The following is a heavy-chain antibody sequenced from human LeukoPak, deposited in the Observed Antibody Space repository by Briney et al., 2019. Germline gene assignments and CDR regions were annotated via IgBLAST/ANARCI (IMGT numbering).Heavy chain of an antibody. V-gene: IGHV4-39*07. CDR1: GGSISSSSYY. J-gene: IGHJ6*03. CDR2: IYYSGST. Sequence: SETLSLTCTVSGGSISSSSYYWGWIRQPPGKGLEWIGSIYYSGSTYYNPSLKSRVTISVDTSKNQFSLKLSSVTAADTAVYYCAREVSVAGYYYYYYMDVWGKGTTVTVSS. CDR3: AREVSVAGYYYYYYMDV. D-gene: IGHD6-19*01.